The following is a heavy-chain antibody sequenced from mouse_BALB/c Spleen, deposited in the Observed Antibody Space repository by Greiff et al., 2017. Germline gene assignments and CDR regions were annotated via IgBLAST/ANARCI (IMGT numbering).Heavy chain of an antibody. CDR2: ISNGGGST. J-gene: IGHJ2*01. Sequence: EVQRVESGGGLVQPGGSLKLSCAASGFTFSSYTMSWVRQTPEKMLEWVASISNGGGSTYYPDTVKGRFTITSDNAKNTLYLQMSSLKSDDTAMSYCERNVGRLLPSDYWGQGTTRTVSS. CDR1: GFTFSSYT. V-gene: IGHV5-12-2*01. CDR3: ERNVGRLLPSDY. D-gene: IGHD2-3*01.